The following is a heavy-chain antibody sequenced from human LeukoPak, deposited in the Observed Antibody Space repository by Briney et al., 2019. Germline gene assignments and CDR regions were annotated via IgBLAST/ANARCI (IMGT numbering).Heavy chain of an antibody. Sequence: ASVEVSCKASGYTFTSYYMHWVRQAPGQGLEWMGIINPSGGSTSYAQKFQGRVTMTRDTSTSTVYMELSSLRSEDTAVYYCARVLRFLESWFDPWGQGTLVTVSS. V-gene: IGHV1-46*03. CDR3: ARVLRFLESWFDP. CDR2: INPSGGST. J-gene: IGHJ5*02. D-gene: IGHD3-3*01. CDR1: GYTFTSYY.